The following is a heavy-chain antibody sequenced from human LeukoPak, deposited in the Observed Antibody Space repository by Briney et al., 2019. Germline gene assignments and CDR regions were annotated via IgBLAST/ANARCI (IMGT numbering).Heavy chain of an antibody. V-gene: IGHV4-34*01. CDR2: INHSGST. J-gene: IGHJ3*02. CDR3: ARSWTAASNLWYGAFDI. CDR1: GGSITGYY. D-gene: IGHD6-13*01. Sequence: SETLSLTCAVYGGSITGYYWSWIRQPPGKGLEWIGEINHSGSTNYNPSLKSRVMISIDTSKNQFSLKLSSVTTADTAVYFCARSWTAASNLWYGAFDIWGQGTVVTVSS.